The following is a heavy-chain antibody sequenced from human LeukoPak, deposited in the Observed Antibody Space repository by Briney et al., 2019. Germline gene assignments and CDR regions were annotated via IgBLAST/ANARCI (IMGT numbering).Heavy chain of an antibody. D-gene: IGHD2-8*02. Sequence: SETLSLTCTVSGYPISSGYYWGWIRQPPGKGLEWIGSIYHSGSTYYNPSLKSRVTISVDTSKNQFSLKLSSVTAADTAVYYCARVGGGVSVYYYYYMDVWGKGTTVTVSS. CDR3: ARVGGGVSVYYYYYMDV. V-gene: IGHV4-38-2*02. CDR1: GYPISSGYY. J-gene: IGHJ6*03. CDR2: IYHSGST.